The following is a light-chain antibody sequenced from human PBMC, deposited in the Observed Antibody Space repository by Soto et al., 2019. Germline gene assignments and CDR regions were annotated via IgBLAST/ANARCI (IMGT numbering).Light chain of an antibody. CDR2: DAS. CDR1: PIVRNS. Sequence: ESVLTQSPATLSLSPGERATLSCRASPIVRNSLAWYQHKPGQAPRLLIYDASNRATSVPTRFSGSGSGTDFTLTISSLEPEDFAVYYCQQRNQWPPVTFGGGTRVEIK. J-gene: IGKJ4*01. CDR3: QQRNQWPPVT. V-gene: IGKV3-11*01.